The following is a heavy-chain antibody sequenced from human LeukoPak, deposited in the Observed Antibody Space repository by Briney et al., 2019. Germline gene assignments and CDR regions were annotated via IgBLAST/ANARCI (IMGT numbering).Heavy chain of an antibody. CDR3: ARERRILDLRRGGAFDI. CDR1: GYTFTGYY. CDR2: INPNSGGT. J-gene: IGHJ3*02. D-gene: IGHD1-7*01. V-gene: IGHV1-2*02. Sequence: ASVKVSCKASGYTFTGYYMHWVRQAPGQGLEWMGWINPNSGGTNYAQKFQGRVTMTRDTSISTAYMELSRLRSDDTAVYYCARERRILDLRRGGAFDIWGQGTMVTVSS.